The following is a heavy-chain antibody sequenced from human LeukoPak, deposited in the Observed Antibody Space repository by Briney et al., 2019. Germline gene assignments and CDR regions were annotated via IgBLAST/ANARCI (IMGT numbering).Heavy chain of an antibody. CDR2: IKQDGSEK. CDR1: GFTFSRYW. Sequence: PGGSLRLSCAASGFTFSRYWMSWVRQAPGEGLEWVANIKQDGSEKYYVDSVKGRFTISRDNAKNSLYLQMNSLRAEDTAVYYCARDVELFWGQGTLVTVSS. D-gene: IGHD1-7*01. V-gene: IGHV3-7*01. J-gene: IGHJ4*02. CDR3: ARDVELF.